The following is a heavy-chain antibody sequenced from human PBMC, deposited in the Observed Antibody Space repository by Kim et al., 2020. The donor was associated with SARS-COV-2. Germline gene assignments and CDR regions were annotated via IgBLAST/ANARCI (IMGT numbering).Heavy chain of an antibody. CDR3: AGLRGYCSSTSCHYGMDV. Sequence: SETLSLTCTVSGGSISSYYWSWIRQPPGKGLEWIGYIYYSGSTNYNPSLKSRVTISVDTSKNQFSLKLSSVTAADTAVYYCAGLRGYCSSTSCHYGMDVWGQGTTVTVSS. J-gene: IGHJ6*02. D-gene: IGHD2-2*01. CDR2: IYYSGST. V-gene: IGHV4-59*13. CDR1: GGSISSYY.